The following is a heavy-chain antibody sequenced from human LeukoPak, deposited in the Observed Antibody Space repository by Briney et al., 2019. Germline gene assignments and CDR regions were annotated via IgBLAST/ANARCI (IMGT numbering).Heavy chain of an antibody. V-gene: IGHV3-11*06. CDR2: ISSSSSYT. D-gene: IGHD5-18*01. CDR1: GFTFSDYY. Sequence: PGGSLRLSSAASGFTFSDYYMSWIRQAPGKGLEWVSYISSSSSYTNYADSVKGRFTISRDNAKNSLYLQMNSLRAEDTAVYYCARDSGGTAMVTTAVDYWGQGTLVTVSS. CDR3: ARDSGGTAMVTTAVDY. J-gene: IGHJ4*02.